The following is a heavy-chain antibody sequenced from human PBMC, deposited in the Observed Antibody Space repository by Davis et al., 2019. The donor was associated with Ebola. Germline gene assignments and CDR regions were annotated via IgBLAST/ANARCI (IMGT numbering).Heavy chain of an antibody. CDR1: GYTFTSYG. D-gene: IGHD1-1*01. V-gene: IGHV1-18*01. CDR2: ISAYNGNT. CDR3: ARGGNWNDEGVVAFDI. J-gene: IGHJ3*02. Sequence: VSVKVSCKASGYTFTSYGISWVRQAPGQGLEWMGWISAYNGNTNYAQKLQGRVTMTTDTSTSTVYMELSSLRSEDTAVYYCARGGNWNDEGVVAFDIWGQGTMVTVSS.